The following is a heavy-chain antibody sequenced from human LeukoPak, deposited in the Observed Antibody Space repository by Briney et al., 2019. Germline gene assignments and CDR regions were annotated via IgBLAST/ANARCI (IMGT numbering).Heavy chain of an antibody. CDR1: GGSVSGHY. V-gene: IGHV4-59*02. Sequence: SETLSLTCTVSGGSVSGHYWDWIRQPPGKGLEWIGYIYYTGDTNCNPSLKSRVTISVDTTKNQLSLKLTSVTAADTAVYYCARNSGWYRFDFWGQGTLVTVSS. CDR2: IYYTGDT. D-gene: IGHD6-19*01. CDR3: ARNSGWYRFDF. J-gene: IGHJ4*02.